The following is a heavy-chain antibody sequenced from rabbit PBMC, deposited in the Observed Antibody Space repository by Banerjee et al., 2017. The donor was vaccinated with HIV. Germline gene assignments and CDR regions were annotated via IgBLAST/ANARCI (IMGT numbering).Heavy chain of an antibody. Sequence: QSLEESGGDLVKPGASLTLTCTASGVSFSSNYYMCWVRQAPGKGLEWIACIYAENSGDTYYASWAKGRFTIPKTSSTTVTLQMTSLTAADTATYFCARETSSGWGIVSFYFSLWGQGTLVTVS. CDR1: GVSFSSNYY. CDR3: ARETSSGWGIVSFYFSL. V-gene: IGHV1S40*01. D-gene: IGHD4-1*01. CDR2: IYAENSGDT. J-gene: IGHJ4*01.